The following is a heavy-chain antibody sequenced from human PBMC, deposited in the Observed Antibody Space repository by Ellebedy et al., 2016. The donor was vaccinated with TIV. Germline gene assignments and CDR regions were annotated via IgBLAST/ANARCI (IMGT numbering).Heavy chain of an antibody. V-gene: IGHV1-18*01. CDR1: GYTFTTHG. Sequence: AASVKVSCKASGYTFTTHGISWVRQAPGQGLEWMGWISAYNGDTNYAQKLQGRVTMTTDTSTSTAYMELRSLRSDDTAVYYCARDSLVVGAPYHFDYWGQGTLVTVSS. CDR3: ARDSLVVGAPYHFDY. J-gene: IGHJ4*02. D-gene: IGHD1-26*01. CDR2: ISAYNGDT.